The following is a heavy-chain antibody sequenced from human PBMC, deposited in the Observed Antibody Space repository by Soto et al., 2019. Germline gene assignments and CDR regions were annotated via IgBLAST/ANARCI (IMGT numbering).Heavy chain of an antibody. CDR1: GYTFTSYD. V-gene: IGHV1-69*13. D-gene: IGHD6-19*01. CDR2: IIPIFGTT. J-gene: IGHJ4*02. CDR3: ARAYSSGSYYFDY. Sequence: SVKVSCKASGYTFTSYDINWVRQAPGQGLEWMGGIIPIFGTTNYAQKFQGRVTITADESTSTAYMELSSLRSEDTAVYYCARAYSSGSYYFDYWGQGTLVTVSS.